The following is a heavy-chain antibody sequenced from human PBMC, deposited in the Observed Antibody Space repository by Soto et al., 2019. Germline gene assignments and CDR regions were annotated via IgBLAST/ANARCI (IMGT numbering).Heavy chain of an antibody. V-gene: IGHV3-7*01. CDR3: ARTVSGNSPX. J-gene: IGHJ1*01. CDR1: GFSFNNYW. D-gene: IGHD1-1*01. CDR2: ITEDESEK. Sequence: EVQLVESGGGLVQPGGSLRLSCAGSGFSFNNYWMTWVRQSPGKGLEWVASITEDESEKHYADSVKGRFAXSRDXAKXXXXXXMXSLRAXDTALYXCARTVSGNSPXWGQXTL.